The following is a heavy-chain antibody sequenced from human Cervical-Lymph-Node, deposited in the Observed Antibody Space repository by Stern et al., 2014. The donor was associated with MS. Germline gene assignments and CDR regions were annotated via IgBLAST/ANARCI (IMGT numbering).Heavy chain of an antibody. CDR3: ASAYSSSHYYFDY. V-gene: IGHV3-33*01. CDR1: GFSFSRYA. CDR2: IGYDESNP. Sequence: QVQLVESGGGVVQPGRSLRLSCAASGFSFSRYAMHWVRQAPGKGLEWVALIGYDESNPYYADSVTGRFTISRDNYKNTLYLQMNSLRAEDTAVYYCASAYSSSHYYFDYWGQGTLVTVSS. J-gene: IGHJ4*02. D-gene: IGHD6-13*01.